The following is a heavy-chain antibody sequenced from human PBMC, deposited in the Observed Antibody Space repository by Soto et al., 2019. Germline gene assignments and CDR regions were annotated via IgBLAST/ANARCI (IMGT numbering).Heavy chain of an antibody. D-gene: IGHD2-2*01. Sequence: ASVKVSCKASGYTFTSYAMHWVRQAPGQRLEWMGRINASNGNTKYAQKFQGRVTITADESTSTAYMELSSLRSEDTAVYYCAREGALGYCSSTSCPVGTFDIWGQGTMVTVS. V-gene: IGHV1-3*01. CDR2: INASNGNT. CDR3: AREGALGYCSSTSCPVGTFDI. CDR1: GYTFTSYA. J-gene: IGHJ3*02.